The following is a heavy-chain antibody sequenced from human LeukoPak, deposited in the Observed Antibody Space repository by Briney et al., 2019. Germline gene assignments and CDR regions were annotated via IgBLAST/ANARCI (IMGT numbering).Heavy chain of an antibody. CDR1: GFTFRNYA. J-gene: IGHJ4*02. Sequence: GRSLRLSCAGSGFTFRNYAMHWVRQAPGKGLEWVAFIRYDGSNKYYADSVKGRFTISRDNSKNTLYLQMNSLRAEDTAVYYCAKGERYCSSTSCFLDYWGQGTLVTVSS. CDR2: IRYDGSNK. D-gene: IGHD2-2*01. V-gene: IGHV3-30*02. CDR3: AKGERYCSSTSCFLDY.